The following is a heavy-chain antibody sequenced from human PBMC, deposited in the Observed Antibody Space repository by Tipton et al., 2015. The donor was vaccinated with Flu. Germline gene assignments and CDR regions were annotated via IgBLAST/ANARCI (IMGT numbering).Heavy chain of an antibody. V-gene: IGHV4-31*03. CDR2: IYYSGLS. CDR3: ARDPGSRMFDP. CDR1: DDSISSGGYY. D-gene: IGHD6-13*01. Sequence: TLSLTCTVSDDSISSGGYYWTWIRQRPGKGLEWIGYIYYSGLSLYNPSLKSRLTISVDKSKNQFSLKVSSVTAADTAVYYCARDPGSRMFDPWGQGTLVTVSS. J-gene: IGHJ5*02.